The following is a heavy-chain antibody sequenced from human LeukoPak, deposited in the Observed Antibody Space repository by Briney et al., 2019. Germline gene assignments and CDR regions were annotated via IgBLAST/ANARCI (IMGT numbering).Heavy chain of an antibody. J-gene: IGHJ1*01. D-gene: IGHD2-8*02. CDR1: GDSVSSDSAA. CDR2: TYYRSRWYS. CDR3: ARGPGYFQF. Sequence: SQTLSLTCAISGDSVSSDSAAWNLVRLSPSKGLEWLGRTYYRSRWYSHYSVSVKSRITINPDTSRNQFSLQLNSVTPEDTAVYYCARGPGYFQFWGQGTLVTVSS. V-gene: IGHV6-1*01.